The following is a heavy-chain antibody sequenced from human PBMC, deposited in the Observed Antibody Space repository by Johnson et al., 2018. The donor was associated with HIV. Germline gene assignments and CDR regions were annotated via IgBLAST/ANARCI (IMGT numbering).Heavy chain of an antibody. D-gene: IGHD5-12*01. Sequence: VQLVESGGGLVKPGGSLRLSCAASGFTFSNAWMSWVRQAPGKGLEWVGRIKSKTDGGTTEYAASVKGRFTISRDDSKNSLYLQMNSLKTEDMDVYYCARSDMDIVATILFDIWGQGTMVTVSS. CDR1: GFTFSNAW. J-gene: IGHJ3*02. CDR3: ARSDMDIVATILFDI. CDR2: IKSKTDGGTT. V-gene: IGHV3-15*01.